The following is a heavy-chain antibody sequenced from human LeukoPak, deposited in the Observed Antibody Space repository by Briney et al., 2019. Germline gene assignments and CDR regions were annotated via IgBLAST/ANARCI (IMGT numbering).Heavy chain of an antibody. Sequence: RAGGSLRLSCAASGFTFSSYGMHWVRQAPGKGLEWVAFIRYDGSNKYYADSVKGRFTISRDNSKNTLYLRMNSLRAEDTAVYYCAKDRFNDFWSGSNNDAFDIWGQGTMVTVSS. V-gene: IGHV3-30*02. D-gene: IGHD3-3*01. CDR2: IRYDGSNK. CDR1: GFTFSSYG. J-gene: IGHJ3*02. CDR3: AKDRFNDFWSGSNNDAFDI.